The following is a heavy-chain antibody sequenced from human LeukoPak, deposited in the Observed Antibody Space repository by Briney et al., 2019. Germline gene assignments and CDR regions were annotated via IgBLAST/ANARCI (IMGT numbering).Heavy chain of an antibody. D-gene: IGHD6-19*01. Sequence: SETLSLTCTVSGGSISSYYWSWIRQPPGKGLEWIGYIHYSGSTNYNPSLKSRVTISVDTSKTQFSLNLSSVTAADAAVYYCARVLVVGNTGYYMDVWGKGTTVTVSS. CDR2: IHYSGST. CDR3: ARVLVVGNTGYYMDV. V-gene: IGHV4-59*01. J-gene: IGHJ6*03. CDR1: GGSISSYY.